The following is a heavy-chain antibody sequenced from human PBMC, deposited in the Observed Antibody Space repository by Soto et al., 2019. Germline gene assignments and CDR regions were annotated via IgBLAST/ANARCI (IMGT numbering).Heavy chain of an antibody. CDR2: INPNSGGT. D-gene: IGHD2-15*01. J-gene: IGHJ4*02. CDR3: ARGDVVVVAANSYYFDY. Sequence: ASVKVSCKASGCTFTGYYMHWVRQAPGQGLEWMGWINPNSGGTNYAQKFQGRVTMTRDTSISTAYMELSRLRSDDTAVYYCARGDVVVVAANSYYFDYWGQGTLVTVSS. V-gene: IGHV1-2*02. CDR1: GCTFTGYY.